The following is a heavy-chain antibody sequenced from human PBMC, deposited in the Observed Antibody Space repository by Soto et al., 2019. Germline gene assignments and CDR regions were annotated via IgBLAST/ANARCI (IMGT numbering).Heavy chain of an antibody. Sequence: GGSLRLSCAASVFTFSSYGLNWVRQAPGKGLEWVSYIGGSGSSIYYADSVKGRFTISRDNAKKSLNLQMNSLRDDDTAVYYCARGSSGWYDYWGQGALVTVSS. J-gene: IGHJ4*02. D-gene: IGHD6-19*01. CDR1: VFTFSSYG. CDR3: ARGSSGWYDY. CDR2: IGGSGSSI. V-gene: IGHV3-48*02.